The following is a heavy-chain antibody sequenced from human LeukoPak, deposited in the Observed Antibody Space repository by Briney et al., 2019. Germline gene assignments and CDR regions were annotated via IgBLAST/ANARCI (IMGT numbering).Heavy chain of an antibody. CDR2: VYYTGAS. J-gene: IGHJ4*02. Sequence: TASETLPLTCTVSGGSISSSSYYWGWIRQPPGKGLEWIGSVYYTGASYYNPSLKSRVTISIDTSKKHFSLKLTSVTAADTAVYYCARGAPPQNWGQGTLVTVSS. CDR3: ARGAPPQN. V-gene: IGHV4-39*07. CDR1: GGSISSSSYY.